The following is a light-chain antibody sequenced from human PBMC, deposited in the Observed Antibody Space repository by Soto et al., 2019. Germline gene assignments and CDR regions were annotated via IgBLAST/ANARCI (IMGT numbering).Light chain of an antibody. CDR3: QQYNYYSRT. V-gene: IGKV1-5*03. Sequence: DVPMTQSPSTLSASVGDRVTITCRASQSISSWLAWYQQKPGKAPKLLIHKASSLESGVPSRFSGSGSGTEFTLTISSLQPDDFATYYCQQYNYYSRTFGQGTKVEIK. J-gene: IGKJ1*01. CDR2: KAS. CDR1: QSISSW.